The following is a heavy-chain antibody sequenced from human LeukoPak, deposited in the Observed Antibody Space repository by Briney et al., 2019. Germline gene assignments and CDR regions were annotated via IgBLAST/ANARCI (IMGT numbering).Heavy chain of an antibody. CDR1: GGTFSSYA. CDR3: ARDSRDLGGANDY. V-gene: IGHV1-69*13. J-gene: IGHJ4*02. CDR2: LIPIFGTA. D-gene: IGHD3-16*01. Sequence: ASVKVSCKASGGTFSSYAISWVRQAPGQGLEWMGGLIPIFGTANYAQKFQGRVTITADESTSTAYMELSSLRSEDTAVYYCARDSRDLGGANDYWGQGTLVTVSS.